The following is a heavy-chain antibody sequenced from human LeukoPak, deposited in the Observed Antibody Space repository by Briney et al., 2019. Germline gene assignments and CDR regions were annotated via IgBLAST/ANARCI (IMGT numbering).Heavy chain of an antibody. J-gene: IGHJ4*02. CDR3: AKDVGDHDY. Sequence: GGSLKLSCAASGFTFSGSAMHWVRQASGKGLEWVGRIRSKANSYATAYAASVKGRFTISRDDSKNTAYLQMNSLKTEDTAVYYCAKDVGDHDYWGQGTLVTVSS. D-gene: IGHD2-21*01. CDR2: IRSKANSYAT. V-gene: IGHV3-73*01. CDR1: GFTFSGSA.